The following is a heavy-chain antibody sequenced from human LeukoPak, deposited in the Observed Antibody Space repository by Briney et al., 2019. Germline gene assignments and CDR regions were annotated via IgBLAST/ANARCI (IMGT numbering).Heavy chain of an antibody. V-gene: IGHV3-48*04. CDR1: GFTFNTYT. Sequence: GSLRLSCAASGFTFNTYTMNWVRQAPGKGLEWVSYISGSSGIIDYADSVKGRFTISRDNAKNSLYLQMNSLRAEDTAVYYCARVGSGYDFDYFDYWGQGTLVTVSS. D-gene: IGHD5-12*01. CDR2: ISGSSGII. CDR3: ARVGSGYDFDYFDY. J-gene: IGHJ4*02.